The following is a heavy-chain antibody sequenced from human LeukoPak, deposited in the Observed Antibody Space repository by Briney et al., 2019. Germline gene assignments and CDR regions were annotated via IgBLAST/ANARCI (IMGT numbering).Heavy chain of an antibody. V-gene: IGHV1-69*06. D-gene: IGHD2-15*01. Sequence: ASVKVSCKASGGTFSSYAISWVRQAPGQGLEWMGGIIPIFGTANYAQKFQGRVTITADKSTSTAYMELSSLRSEDTAVYYCARVDCSGGSCYSVYFDYWGQGTLVTVSS. CDR1: GGTFSSYA. CDR3: ARVDCSGGSCYSVYFDY. CDR2: IIPIFGTA. J-gene: IGHJ4*02.